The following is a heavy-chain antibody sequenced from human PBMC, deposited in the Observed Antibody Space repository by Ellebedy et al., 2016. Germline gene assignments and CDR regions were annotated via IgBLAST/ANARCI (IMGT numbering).Heavy chain of an antibody. CDR3: ARRMGSGWYGYYFDY. J-gene: IGHJ4*02. D-gene: IGHD6-19*01. V-gene: IGHV3-7*01. CDR1: GFTFSTYW. CDR2: IKEDGSEE. Sequence: GESLKISXAASGFTFSTYWVTWVRQAPGKGLEWVANIKEDGSEEYYVDSVKGRFTISRDNAKNSLYLQMNSLRAEDTAVYYCARRMGSGWYGYYFDYWGQGTLVTVSS.